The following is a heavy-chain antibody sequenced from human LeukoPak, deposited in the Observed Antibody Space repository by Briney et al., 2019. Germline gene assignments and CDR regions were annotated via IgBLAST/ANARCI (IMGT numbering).Heavy chain of an antibody. D-gene: IGHD1-26*01. CDR3: AKDPSGSSSGSSTYFDY. Sequence: HPGRSLRLSCAASGFTFDDYAMHWVRQAPGKGLEWVSGISWNSGSIGYADSVKGRFTISRDNAKNSLYLQMNSLRAEDTALYYRAKDPSGSSSGSSTYFDYWGQGTLVTVSS. CDR2: ISWNSGSI. CDR1: GFTFDDYA. J-gene: IGHJ4*02. V-gene: IGHV3-9*01.